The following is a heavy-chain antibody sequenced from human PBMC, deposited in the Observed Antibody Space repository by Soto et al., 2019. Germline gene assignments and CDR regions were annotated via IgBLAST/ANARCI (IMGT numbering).Heavy chain of an antibody. D-gene: IGHD6-13*01. CDR2: SKSKTDGVTI. J-gene: IGHJ1*01. V-gene: IGHV3-15*07. CDR1: SFTLSTAW. CDR3: TTNGSSWGS. Sequence: EVQLVESGGGLVKPGGALRLSCAVSSFTLSTAWMNLVRQAPGKGREWVGRSKSKTDGVTIDYAAAGKGRFTISRDDSNNALFLQRNSLKTEDTAMYDCTTNGSSWGSWGQGTLVTVSS.